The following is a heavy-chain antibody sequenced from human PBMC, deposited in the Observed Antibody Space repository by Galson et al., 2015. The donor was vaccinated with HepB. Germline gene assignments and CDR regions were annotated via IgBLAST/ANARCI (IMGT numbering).Heavy chain of an antibody. Sequence: SVKVSCKASGYTFTDYYMYWVRQAPGQGLEWTGRINPNSGGTYYAQKFQGRVTMTRDTSISTAYMEVTRLRSDDTAVYYCARASFEWELLDSGAFDIWGQGTRVIVSS. D-gene: IGHD1-26*01. CDR3: ARASFEWELLDSGAFDI. CDR1: GYTFTDYY. CDR2: INPNSGGT. J-gene: IGHJ3*02. V-gene: IGHV1-2*06.